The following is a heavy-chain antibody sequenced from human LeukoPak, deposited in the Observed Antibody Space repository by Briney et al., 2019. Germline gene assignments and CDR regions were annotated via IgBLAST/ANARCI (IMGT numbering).Heavy chain of an antibody. V-gene: IGHV3-30*18. D-gene: IGHD2-21*02. Sequence: GGSLRLSCAASGFTFSAYGMHWVRQAPGKGLEWVAIISHDGSNKSYGDSVKGRFTTSRDNSKNTLYLQMNSLRAEDTAVYYCAKDVRMTAIRGFDYWGQGTLVTVSS. CDR2: ISHDGSNK. J-gene: IGHJ4*02. CDR1: GFTFSAYG. CDR3: AKDVRMTAIRGFDY.